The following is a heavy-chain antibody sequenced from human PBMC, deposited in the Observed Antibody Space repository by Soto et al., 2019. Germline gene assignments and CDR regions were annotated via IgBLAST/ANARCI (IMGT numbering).Heavy chain of an antibody. D-gene: IGHD5-12*01. J-gene: IGHJ4*02. V-gene: IGHV1-69*13. Sequence: SVKVSCKASGATYSTSAISWVRQAPGQGLEWMGGINPILGTPDYAHKFQGRVTITADESTSTVYMELGSLRSEDTALYFCARGGVDVVATSAFDYWGQGTRVTVSS. CDR3: ARGGVDVVATSAFDY. CDR2: INPILGTP. CDR1: GATYSTSA.